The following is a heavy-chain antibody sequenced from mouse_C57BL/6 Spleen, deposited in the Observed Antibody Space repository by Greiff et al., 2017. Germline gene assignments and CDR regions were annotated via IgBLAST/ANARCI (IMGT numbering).Heavy chain of an antibody. CDR3: ARQGDLGYYYGSSLFAY. CDR1: GYTFTDYY. D-gene: IGHD1-1*01. CDR2: INPNNGGT. J-gene: IGHJ3*01. Sequence: EVQLQQSGPELVKPGASVKISCKASGYTFTDYYMNWVKQSHGKSLEWIGDINPNNGGTSYNQKFKGKATLTVDKSSSTAYMELRSLTSEDSAVYYCARQGDLGYYYGSSLFAYWGQGTLVTVSA. V-gene: IGHV1-26*01.